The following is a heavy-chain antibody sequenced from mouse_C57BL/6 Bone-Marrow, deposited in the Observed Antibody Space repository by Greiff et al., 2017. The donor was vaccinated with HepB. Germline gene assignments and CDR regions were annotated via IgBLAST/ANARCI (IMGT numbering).Heavy chain of an antibody. V-gene: IGHV5-16*01. CDR1: GFTFSDYY. D-gene: IGHD1-1*01. J-gene: IGHJ4*01. CDR3: ARDGYYGSSYYYYAMDY. CDR2: INYDGSST. Sequence: EVHLVESEGGLVQPGSSMKLSCTASGFTFSDYYMAWVRQVPEKGLEWVANINYDGSSTYYLDSLKSRFIISRDNAKNILYLQMSSLKSEDTATYYCARDGYYGSSYYYYAMDYWGQGTSVTVSS.